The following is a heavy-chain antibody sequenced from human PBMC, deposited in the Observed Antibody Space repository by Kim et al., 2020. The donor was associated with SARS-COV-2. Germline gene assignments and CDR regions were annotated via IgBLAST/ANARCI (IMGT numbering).Heavy chain of an antibody. Sequence: GGSLRLSCAASGFTFSSYWMSWVRQAPGKGLEWVANIKQDGSEKYYVDSVKGRFTISRDNAKNSLYLQMNSLRAEDTAVYYCARDWDYYDSSGYLDYWGQGTLVTVSS. CDR1: GFTFSSYW. D-gene: IGHD3-22*01. CDR2: IKQDGSEK. J-gene: IGHJ4*02. V-gene: IGHV3-7*01. CDR3: ARDWDYYDSSGYLDY.